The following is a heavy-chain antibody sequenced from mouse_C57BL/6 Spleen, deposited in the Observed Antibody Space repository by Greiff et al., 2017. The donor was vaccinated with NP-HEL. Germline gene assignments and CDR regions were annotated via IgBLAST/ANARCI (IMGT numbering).Heavy chain of an antibody. J-gene: IGHJ4*01. CDR3: ARGGDDYDNGDAMDY. V-gene: IGHV1-82*01. CDR1: GYAFSSSW. CDR2: IYPGDGDT. Sequence: QVQLQQSGPELVKPGASVKISCKASGYAFSSSWMNWVKQRPGKGLEWIGRIYPGDGDTNYNGKFKGKATLTADKSSSTAYMQLSSLTSEDSAVYFCARGGDDYDNGDAMDYWGQGTSVTVSS. D-gene: IGHD2-4*01.